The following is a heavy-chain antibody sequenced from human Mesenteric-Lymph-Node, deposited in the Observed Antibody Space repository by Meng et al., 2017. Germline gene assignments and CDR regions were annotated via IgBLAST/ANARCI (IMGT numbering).Heavy chain of an antibody. J-gene: IGHJ4*02. D-gene: IGHD2-8*01. V-gene: IGHV3-23*01. CDR1: GFTFTNYA. Sequence: GESLKISCAASGFTFTNYAVNWVRQAPGKGLEWVSGIAPSGSSTQYEDSVKGRFTVSRDNSKNTVYLQMNSLRAEDTAVYYCAKRYCTNGGCCAFDYWGQGTLVTVSS. CDR3: AKRYCTNGGCCAFDY. CDR2: IAPSGSST.